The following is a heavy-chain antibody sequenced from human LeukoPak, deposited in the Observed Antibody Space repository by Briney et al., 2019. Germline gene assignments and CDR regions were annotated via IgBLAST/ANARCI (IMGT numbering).Heavy chain of an antibody. J-gene: IGHJ4*02. CDR1: GFTFSSYA. CDR3: AKRSNFGVTSLTDY. D-gene: IGHD3-3*01. V-gene: IGHV3-23*01. Sequence: GGSLRLSCAASGFTFSSYAMSWVRQAPGKGLEWVSAISGSGGSTYYADSVKGRFTISRDNSKNTLYLQMNSLRAEDTAVYYCAKRSNFGVTSLTDYWGQGTLVTVSS. CDR2: ISGSGGST.